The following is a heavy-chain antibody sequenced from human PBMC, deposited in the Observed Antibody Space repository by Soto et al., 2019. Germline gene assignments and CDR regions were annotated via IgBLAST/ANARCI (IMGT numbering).Heavy chain of an antibody. CDR1: GFTFSSYW. J-gene: IGHJ4*02. D-gene: IGHD3-3*01. V-gene: IGHV3-7*01. Sequence: EVQLVESGGGLVQPGGSLRLSCAASGFTFSSYWMSWVRQAPGKGLEWVANIKQDGSEKYYVDSVKGQFTISRDNAKNSLYLQMNSLRAEDTAVYYCVWEVEILEWYYWGQGPLVTVSS. CDR2: IKQDGSEK. CDR3: VWEVEILEWYY.